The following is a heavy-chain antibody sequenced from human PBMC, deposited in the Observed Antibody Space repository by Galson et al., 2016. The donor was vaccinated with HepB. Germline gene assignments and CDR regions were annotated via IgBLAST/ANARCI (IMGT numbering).Heavy chain of an antibody. CDR3: ARVLFGSGSYWCLDV. D-gene: IGHD3-10*01. CDR2: ISSSGTTI. J-gene: IGHJ6*02. V-gene: IGHV3-48*03. Sequence: SLRLSCAASGFTFSRYEMNWVRRAPGKGLEWVSYISSSGTTIYYADSVKGRFTLTRDNARNSLYLQMNSMRDEDTAVYFCARVLFGSGSYWCLDVWGQGTTVTVSS. CDR1: GFTFSRYE.